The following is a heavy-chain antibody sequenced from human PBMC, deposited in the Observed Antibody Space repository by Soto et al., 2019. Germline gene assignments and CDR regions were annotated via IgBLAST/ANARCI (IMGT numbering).Heavy chain of an antibody. J-gene: IGHJ4*02. CDR1: GGSISSYY. Sequence: XGTLSLTCTVSGGSISSYYWSWIRQPPGKGLEWIGYIYYSGSTNYNPSLKSRVTISVDTSKNQFSLKLSSVTAADTAVYYCAGDQGGSYSGYFDYWGQGTLVTVSS. D-gene: IGHD1-26*01. V-gene: IGHV4-59*01. CDR2: IYYSGST. CDR3: AGDQGGSYSGYFDY.